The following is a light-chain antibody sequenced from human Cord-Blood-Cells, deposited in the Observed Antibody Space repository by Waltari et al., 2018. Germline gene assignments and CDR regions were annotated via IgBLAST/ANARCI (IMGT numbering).Light chain of an antibody. CDR2: AAS. CDR1: QSISSY. CDR3: QQSYSTPLT. V-gene: IGKV1-39*01. J-gene: IGKJ4*01. Sequence: DIQMTQSPSSLSASVGDRVTITCRASQSISSYLNWYQQKPGKAPKLLIYAASSLQSGVPSRFSGSGSGTDFTLTINSLQPEDFATYYCQQSYSTPLTVGGGTKVEIK.